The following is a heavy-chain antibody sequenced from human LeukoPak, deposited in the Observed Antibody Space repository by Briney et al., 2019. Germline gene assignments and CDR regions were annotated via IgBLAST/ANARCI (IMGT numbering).Heavy chain of an antibody. CDR1: GGSFSSYY. CDR3: ASRKLGNDY. V-gene: IGHV4-59*01. J-gene: IGHJ4*02. D-gene: IGHD7-27*01. Sequence: PSETLSLTCTVSGGSFSSYYWTWIRQPPGKGLEWIGYIDHSGSTNYNPSLKSRVTISADTSQNQFSLKLSSVTAADTAVYYCASRKLGNDYWGQGTLVTVSS. CDR2: IDHSGST.